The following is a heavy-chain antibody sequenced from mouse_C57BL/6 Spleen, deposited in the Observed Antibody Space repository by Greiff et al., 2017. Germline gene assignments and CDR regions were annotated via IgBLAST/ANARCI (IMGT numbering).Heavy chain of an antibody. J-gene: IGHJ4*01. CDR1: GFTFSDYY. CDR3: ARDTYGYDGDYAMDY. Sequence: EVMLVESEGGLVQPGSSMKLSCTASGFTFSDYYMAWVRQVPEKGLEWVANINYDGSSTYYLDSLKSRFIISRDNAKNILYLQMSSLKSEDTATYYCARDTYGYDGDYAMDYWGQGTSVTVSS. V-gene: IGHV5-16*01. D-gene: IGHD2-2*01. CDR2: INYDGSST.